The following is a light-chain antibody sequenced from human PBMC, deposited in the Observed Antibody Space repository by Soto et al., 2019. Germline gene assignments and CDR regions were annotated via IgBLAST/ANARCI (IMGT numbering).Light chain of an antibody. CDR1: QSVSSN. CDR3: QQSHNWHIT. V-gene: IGKV3D-15*01. CDR2: DAS. Sequence: EIVMTQSPATVSLSPGDRATCSCWARQSVSSNLAWYQQKPGQAPRILIYDASTRATGIKDRFSGSGSGTDFTLTIRGMQSEDFAVYSCQQSHNWHITFGTGTRVDIK. J-gene: IGKJ5*01.